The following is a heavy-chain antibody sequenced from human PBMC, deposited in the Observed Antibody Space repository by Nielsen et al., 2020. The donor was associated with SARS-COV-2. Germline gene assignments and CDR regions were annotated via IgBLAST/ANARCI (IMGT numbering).Heavy chain of an antibody. Sequence: GESLKISCAASGFTFSSFPMHWVRQAPGKGLEWVSFTSRDGSIIAYADSVKGRFTISTDISKNTLYLQMNSLRAEDTAVYYCTKGAQLGDYWGQGTLVTVSS. CDR1: GFTFSSFP. CDR2: TSRDGSII. J-gene: IGHJ4*02. CDR3: TKGAQLGDY. D-gene: IGHD6-13*01. V-gene: IGHV3-NL1*01.